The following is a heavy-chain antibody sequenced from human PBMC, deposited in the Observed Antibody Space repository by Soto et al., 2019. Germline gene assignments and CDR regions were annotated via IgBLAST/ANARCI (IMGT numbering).Heavy chain of an antibody. CDR2: IYPGDSDT. CDR1: GYSFTSYW. J-gene: IGHJ3*02. D-gene: IGHD2-15*01. Sequence: GESLKISCKGSGYSFTSYWIGWVRQMPGKGLEWMGIIYPGDSDTRYSPSFQGQVTISADKSISTAYLQWSSLKASDTAMYYCARRYCSGGSCTGAFDIWGQGTMVTVSS. CDR3: ARRYCSGGSCTGAFDI. V-gene: IGHV5-51*01.